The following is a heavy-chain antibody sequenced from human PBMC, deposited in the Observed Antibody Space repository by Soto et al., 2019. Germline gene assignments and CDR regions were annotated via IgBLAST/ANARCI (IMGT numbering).Heavy chain of an antibody. CDR1: GFTFSNAW. J-gene: IGHJ3*02. D-gene: IGHD6-13*01. Sequence: GGSLRLSCAASGFTFSNAWMSWVRQAPGKGLEWVGRIKSKTDGGTTDYAAPAKGRFTISRDDSKNTLYLQMNSLKTEDTAVYYCTTALLIGQQQKYAFDIWGQGTMVTVSS. CDR2: IKSKTDGGTT. V-gene: IGHV3-15*01. CDR3: TTALLIGQQQKYAFDI.